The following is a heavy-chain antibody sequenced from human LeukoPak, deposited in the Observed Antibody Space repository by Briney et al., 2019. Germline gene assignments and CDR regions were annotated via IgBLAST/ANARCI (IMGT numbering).Heavy chain of an antibody. CDR1: GGSISSGGYY. CDR3: ARGVRRYQLPPTWGNWFDP. D-gene: IGHD2-2*01. Sequence: NPSETLSLTCTVSGGSISSGGYYWSWIRQPPGKGLEWIGYIYHSGSTYYNPSLKSRVTISVDRSKNQFSLKLSSVTAADTAVYYCARGVRRYQLPPTWGNWFDPWGQGTLVTVSS. V-gene: IGHV4-30-2*01. J-gene: IGHJ5*02. CDR2: IYHSGST.